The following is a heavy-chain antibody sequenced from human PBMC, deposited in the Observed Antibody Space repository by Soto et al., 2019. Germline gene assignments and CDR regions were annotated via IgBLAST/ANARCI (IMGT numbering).Heavy chain of an antibody. CDR3: AKESPYNSGRSGREYYFDY. CDR2: ISGGAEAT. D-gene: IGHD3-10*01. CDR1: GFTFNNYA. Sequence: EVQLLESGGGLVQPGGSLRLSCAASGFTFNNYAMSWVRQAPGKGLEWVSAISGGAEATYYTDSVRGRFTISRDNSKNTLSLQMNSLRAEDTAVYYCAKESPYNSGRSGREYYFDYWGQGTLVTVSS. J-gene: IGHJ4*02. V-gene: IGHV3-23*01.